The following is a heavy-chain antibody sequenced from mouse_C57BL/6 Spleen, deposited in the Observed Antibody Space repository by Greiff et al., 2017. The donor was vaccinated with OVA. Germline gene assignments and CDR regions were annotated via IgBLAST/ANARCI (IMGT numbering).Heavy chain of an antibody. D-gene: IGHD1-1*01. J-gene: IGHJ1*03. V-gene: IGHV8-12*01. CDR3: ARKVGISAVVDWYFDV. CDR1: GFALSTSGMG. Sequence: QVTLKESGPGILQSSQTLSLTCSFSGFALSTSGMGVSWLRQPSGKGQEWLAHIYWGDYKRHNPSLKSRHTISKDTSRNQVFLKITSVDTADTATYYCARKVGISAVVDWYFDVWGTGTTVTVSS. CDR2: IYWGDYK.